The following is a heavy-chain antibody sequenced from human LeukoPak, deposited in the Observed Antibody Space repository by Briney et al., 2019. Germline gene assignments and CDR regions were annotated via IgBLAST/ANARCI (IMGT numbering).Heavy chain of an antibody. D-gene: IGHD1-26*01. CDR3: ASDKIVGATKFDY. V-gene: IGHV3-7*01. Sequence: GGSLRLSCAASGFTFSSYWMSWVRQAPGKGLEWVANIKQDGSGKYYVDSVKGRFTISRDNAKNSLYLQMNSLRAEDTAVYYCASDKIVGATKFDYWGQGTLVTVSS. CDR2: IKQDGSGK. J-gene: IGHJ4*02. CDR1: GFTFSSYW.